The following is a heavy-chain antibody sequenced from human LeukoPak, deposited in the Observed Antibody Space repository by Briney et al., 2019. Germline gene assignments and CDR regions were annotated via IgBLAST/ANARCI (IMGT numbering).Heavy chain of an antibody. Sequence: PSETLSLTCAVSGGSFSGHYWNWIRQPPGKGLEWIGEINHGGSTNYNPSLKSRVTISVDTSKNQFSLKLSSVTAADTAVYYCARAPLAARTTDYWGQGTLVTVSS. CDR2: INHGGST. CDR3: ARAPLAARTTDY. D-gene: IGHD6-6*01. CDR1: GGSFSGHY. J-gene: IGHJ4*02. V-gene: IGHV4-34*01.